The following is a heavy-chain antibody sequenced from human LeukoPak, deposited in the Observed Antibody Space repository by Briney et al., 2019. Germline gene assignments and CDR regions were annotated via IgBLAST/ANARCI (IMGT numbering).Heavy chain of an antibody. CDR1: GYTFTNYG. J-gene: IGHJ5*02. D-gene: IGHD2-2*01. CDR2: ISAYNGKT. Sequence: GASVKVSCKASGYTFTNYGISWVRQAPGQGLEWMGWISAYNGKTNYAQKLQGRVTMTTDTSTSTAYMELRSLRSDDTAVYYCARVVPAGRVPALPGPWGQGTLVTVSS. V-gene: IGHV1-18*01. CDR3: ARVVPAGRVPALPGP.